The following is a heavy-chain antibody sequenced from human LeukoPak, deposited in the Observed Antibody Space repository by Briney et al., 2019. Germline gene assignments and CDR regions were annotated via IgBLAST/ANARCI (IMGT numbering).Heavy chain of an antibody. J-gene: IGHJ4*02. CDR2: ISGSGGST. CDR1: GFTFSSYA. CDR3: AKWGATNIVVVPAASFDY. Sequence: GGSLRLSCAASGFTFSSYAMSWVRQAPGKGLEWVSAISGSGGSTYYADSVKGRFTISRDNSKNTLYLQMNSLRAEDTAVYYCAKWGATNIVVVPAASFDYWGQGTLVTVSS. V-gene: IGHV3-23*01. D-gene: IGHD2-2*01.